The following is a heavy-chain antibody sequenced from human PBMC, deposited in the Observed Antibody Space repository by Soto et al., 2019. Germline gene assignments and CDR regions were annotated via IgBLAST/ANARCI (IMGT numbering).Heavy chain of an antibody. CDR3: ARGGACGGDCYSEDAFDI. Sequence: SETLSLTCTVSGGSISSGDYYWSWIRQPPGKGLEWIWYIYYSGSTYYNPSLKSRVTISVDTSKNHFSLKLSSVTAADTAVYYCARGGACGGDCYSEDAFDIWGQGTMVTVSS. CDR2: IYYSGST. CDR1: GGSISSGDYY. J-gene: IGHJ3*02. D-gene: IGHD2-21*02. V-gene: IGHV4-30-4*01.